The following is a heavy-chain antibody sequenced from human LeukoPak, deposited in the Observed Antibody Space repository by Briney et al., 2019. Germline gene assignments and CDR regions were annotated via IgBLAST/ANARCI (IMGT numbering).Heavy chain of an antibody. CDR1: GYTFTSYY. Sequence: GASVKVSCKASGYTFTSYYMHWVRQAPGQGLEWMGIINPSGGSTSYAQKFQGRVTMTRDTSTSTVYMELSSLRSEDTAVYYCARGSSITMIVVVNDAFDICGQGTMVTVSS. CDR2: INPSGGST. V-gene: IGHV1-46*01. D-gene: IGHD3-22*01. CDR3: ARGSSITMIVVVNDAFDI. J-gene: IGHJ3*02.